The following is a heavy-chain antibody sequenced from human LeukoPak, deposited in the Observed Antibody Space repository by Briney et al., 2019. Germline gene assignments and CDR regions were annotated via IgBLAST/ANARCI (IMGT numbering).Heavy chain of an antibody. CDR1: GFTFSSYG. Sequence: GGSLRLSCAASGFTFSSYGMSWVRQAPGKGLEWVSYISSSSSTIYYADSVKGRFTISRDNAKNSLYLQMNSLRAEDTAVYYCAREAPLIWWGQGTLVTVSS. CDR3: AREAPLIW. V-gene: IGHV3-48*01. J-gene: IGHJ4*02. CDR2: ISSSSSTI.